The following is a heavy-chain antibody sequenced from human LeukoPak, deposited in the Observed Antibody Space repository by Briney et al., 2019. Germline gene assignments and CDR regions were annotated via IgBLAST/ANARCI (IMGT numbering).Heavy chain of an antibody. CDR3: ARGRQVVLMVYANYYYYYMDV. CDR2: INHSGST. Sequence: SETLSLTCAVYGGSFSGYYWSWIRQPPGKGLEWIGEINHSGSTNYNPSLKSRVTISVDTSKNQFSLKLSSVTAADTAVYYCARGRQVVLMVYANYYYYYMDVWGKGTTVTVSS. D-gene: IGHD2-8*01. V-gene: IGHV4-34*01. J-gene: IGHJ6*03. CDR1: GGSFSGYY.